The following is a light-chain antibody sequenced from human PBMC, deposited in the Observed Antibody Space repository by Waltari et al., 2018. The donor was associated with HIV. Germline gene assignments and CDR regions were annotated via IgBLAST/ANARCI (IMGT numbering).Light chain of an antibody. CDR3: TSYINNGALV. CDR2: DVS. CDR1: SSDVGAYNS. Sequence: QSALTQPASVSGSPGQSITISCTGTSSDVGAYNSVSWSQHHPGKAPKLVIFDVSERPTGSSNRFSGSKSGNTASLTISGLQAEDEADFYCTSYINNGALVFGGGTKLTVL. V-gene: IGLV2-14*03. J-gene: IGLJ2*01.